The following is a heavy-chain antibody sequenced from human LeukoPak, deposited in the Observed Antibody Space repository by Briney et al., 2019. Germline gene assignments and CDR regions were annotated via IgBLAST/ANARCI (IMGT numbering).Heavy chain of an antibody. D-gene: IGHD4-17*01. CDR3: ARQHDYGDYAVDY. J-gene: IGHJ4*02. CDR1: GGSLTSYY. Sequence: SETLSLTCTVSGGSLTSYYWSWIRQPPGKGLEWIGYIYYSGSTNYNPSLKSRVTISVDTSKNQLSLKLSSVTAADTAVYYCARQHDYGDYAVDYWGQGTLVTVSS. CDR2: IYYSGST. V-gene: IGHV4-59*08.